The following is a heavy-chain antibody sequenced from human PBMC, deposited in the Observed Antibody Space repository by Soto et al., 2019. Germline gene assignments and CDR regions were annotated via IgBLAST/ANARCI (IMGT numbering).Heavy chain of an antibody. J-gene: IGHJ4*02. Sequence: LRLSCAASGFTFSSYAMSWVRQAPGKGLEWVSAISGSGGSTYYADSVKGRFTISRDNSKNTLYLQMNSLRAEDTAVYYCAKVNRTTTVTTHYYFDYWGQGTLVTVSS. D-gene: IGHD4-4*01. CDR2: ISGSGGST. V-gene: IGHV3-23*01. CDR3: AKVNRTTTVTTHYYFDY. CDR1: GFTFSSYA.